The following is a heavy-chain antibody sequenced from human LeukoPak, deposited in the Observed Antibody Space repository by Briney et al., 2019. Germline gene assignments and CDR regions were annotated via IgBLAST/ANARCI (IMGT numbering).Heavy chain of an antibody. J-gene: IGHJ6*04. Sequence: PGGSLRLSCAASGFTFSSSEMNWVRQAAGKGLEWISYISSSGSTIYYADSVKGRFTISRDNAKNSLYLQMNSLRAEDTAVYYCAELGITMIGGVWGKGTTVTISS. CDR1: GFTFSSSE. CDR3: AELGITMIGGV. D-gene: IGHD3-10*02. CDR2: ISSSGSTI. V-gene: IGHV3-48*03.